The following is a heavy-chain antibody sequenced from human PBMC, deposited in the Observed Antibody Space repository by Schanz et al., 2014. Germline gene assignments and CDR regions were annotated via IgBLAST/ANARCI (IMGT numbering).Heavy chain of an antibody. J-gene: IGHJ5*01. CDR1: GFTFSSHW. CDR3: EKQHIVWGVIYTNWFDS. V-gene: IGHV3-74*01. D-gene: IGHD3-10*01. CDR2: SKSDGSST. Sequence: QPGGSLRLSCAASGFTFSSHWMHWVRQVPVKGLGWVSRSKSDGSSTSYADSVKGLFTISRDNSKNTLYMQMKSMRAEDTAVYYCEKQHIVWGVIYTNWFDSWGQRTRLTVS.